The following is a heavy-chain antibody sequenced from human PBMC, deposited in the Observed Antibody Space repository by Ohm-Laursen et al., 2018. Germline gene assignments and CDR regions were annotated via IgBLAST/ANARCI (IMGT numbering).Heavy chain of an antibody. CDR1: GFTFSDFY. J-gene: IGHJ5*02. CDR2: ISNSGSTI. Sequence: LSLTCAASGFTFSDFYMTWIRQAPGKGLEWVSYISNSGSTIHYADSVKGRFTMSRDNAKNSLYLQMNSLRAEDTAVYYCARVLRSGGSCFPWGQGTLVTVSS. V-gene: IGHV3-11*01. D-gene: IGHD2-15*01. CDR3: ARVLRSGGSCFP.